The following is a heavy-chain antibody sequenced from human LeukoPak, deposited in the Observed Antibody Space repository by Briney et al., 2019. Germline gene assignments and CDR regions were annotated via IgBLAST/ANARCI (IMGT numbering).Heavy chain of an antibody. Sequence: SQTLSLTCTVSGGSISSGGYYWSWIRQHPGKGLEWIGYIYYSGSTYYNPSLKSRVTISVDTSKNQFSLKLSSVTAADTAVYYCARQDNYYDSSGYYGPGYYYGMDVWGQGTTVTVSS. CDR1: GGSISSGGYY. CDR2: IYYSGST. CDR3: ARQDNYYDSSGYYGPGYYYGMDV. J-gene: IGHJ6*02. D-gene: IGHD3-22*01. V-gene: IGHV4-31*03.